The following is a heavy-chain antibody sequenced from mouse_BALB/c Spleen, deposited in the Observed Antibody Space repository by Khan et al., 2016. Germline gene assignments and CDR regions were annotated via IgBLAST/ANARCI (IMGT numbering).Heavy chain of an antibody. Sequence: EVKLEESGGGLVQPGGSIKLSCVASGFTFSNYWMNWVRQSPEKGLEWVAEIRLKSNNYATHYAESVKGRFTISRDDSKSSVYLQMNNLRAEDTGIYYCPDSLFAYWGQGTLVTVSA. CDR3: PDSLFAY. V-gene: IGHV6-6*02. J-gene: IGHJ3*01. CDR1: GFTFSNYW. CDR2: IRLKSNNYAT.